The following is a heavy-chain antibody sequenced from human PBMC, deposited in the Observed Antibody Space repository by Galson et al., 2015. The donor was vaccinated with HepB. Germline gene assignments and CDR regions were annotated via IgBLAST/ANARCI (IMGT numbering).Heavy chain of an antibody. D-gene: IGHD5-18*01. CDR2: ISAYNGNT. V-gene: IGHV1-18*01. Sequence: SVKVSCKASGYTFTSYGISWVRQAPGQGLEWMGWISAYNGNTNYAQKLQGRVTMTTDTSTSTAYMELRSLRSDDTAVYYCARPVVDTAYYWYFDLWGRGTLVTVSS. CDR1: GYTFTSYG. J-gene: IGHJ2*01. CDR3: ARPVVDTAYYWYFDL.